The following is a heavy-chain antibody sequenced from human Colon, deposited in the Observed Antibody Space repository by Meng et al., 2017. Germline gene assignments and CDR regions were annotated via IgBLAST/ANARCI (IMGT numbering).Heavy chain of an antibody. Sequence: QVPLHAWGAGLLKPSETLSLTCAVSGGSFSGYYWSWIRQPPGKGLEWIGEINHSGSTNYNPSLKSRVTISVDTSKNQFSLKLSSVTAADTAVYYCARSLGYYDYVWGSYPPGYWGQGTLVTVSS. D-gene: IGHD3-16*01. J-gene: IGHJ4*02. CDR1: GGSFSGYY. CDR2: INHSGST. V-gene: IGHV4-34*01. CDR3: ARSLGYYDYVWGSYPPGY.